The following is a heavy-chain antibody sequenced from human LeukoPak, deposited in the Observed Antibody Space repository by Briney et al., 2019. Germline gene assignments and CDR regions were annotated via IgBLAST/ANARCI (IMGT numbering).Heavy chain of an antibody. CDR1: GFTFSSYE. D-gene: IGHD3-9*01. CDR2: ISSSGSTI. J-gene: IGHJ4*02. Sequence: GGSLRLSCAASGFTFSSYEMNWVRQAPGKGLEWVSYISSSGSTIYYADSVKGRFTISRDNAKNSLYLQMNSLRAEDTAVYYCAGGPVLRYFDWLLYGGEEGDHYWGQGTLVTVSS. CDR3: AGGPVLRYFDWLLYGGEEGDHY. V-gene: IGHV3-48*03.